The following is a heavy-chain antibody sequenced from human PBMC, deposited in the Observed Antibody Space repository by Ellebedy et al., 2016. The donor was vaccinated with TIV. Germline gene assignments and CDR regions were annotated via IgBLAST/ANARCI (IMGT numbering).Heavy chain of an antibody. J-gene: IGHJ3*02. CDR3: ARHWNDETEFSYPDAFDI. D-gene: IGHD1-1*01. V-gene: IGHV5-51*01. CDR2: IYPGDSDT. Sequence: GESLKISCKGSGYSFTSYWIRWVRQMPGKGLEWMGIIYPGDSDTRYSPSFQGQVTISADKSISTAYLQWSSLKASDTAMYYCARHWNDETEFSYPDAFDIWGQGTMVTVSS. CDR1: GYSFTSYW.